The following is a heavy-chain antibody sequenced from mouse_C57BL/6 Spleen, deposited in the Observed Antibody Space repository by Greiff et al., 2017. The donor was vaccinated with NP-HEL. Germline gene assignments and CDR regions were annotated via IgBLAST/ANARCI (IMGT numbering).Heavy chain of an antibody. Sequence: QVQLKQPGAELVKPGASVKLSCKASGFTFTSYWMQWVKQRPGQGLEWIGEIDPSDRYTNSNQKLKGKATLTVDTSTSTSYMQLSSLTAEDAAVYYCARTCDYWGQGTTLTVSS. CDR3: ARTCDY. V-gene: IGHV1-50*01. CDR1: GFTFTSYW. J-gene: IGHJ2*01. CDR2: IDPSDRYT.